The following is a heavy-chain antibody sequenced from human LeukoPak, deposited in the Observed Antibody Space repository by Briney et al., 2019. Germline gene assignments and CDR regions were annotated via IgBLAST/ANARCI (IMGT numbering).Heavy chain of an antibody. CDR2: IYTSGST. J-gene: IGHJ6*03. V-gene: IGHV4-4*07. Sequence: SETLSLTCTVSGGSINTYYWSWIRQPAGKGLEWIGRIYTSGSTNYNPSLKSRVTISVDTSKNQFSLKLSSVTAADTAVYYCARDLSGDHYYYYYYMDVWGKGTTVTVSS. D-gene: IGHD7-27*01. CDR1: GGSINTYY. CDR3: ARDLSGDHYYYYYYMDV.